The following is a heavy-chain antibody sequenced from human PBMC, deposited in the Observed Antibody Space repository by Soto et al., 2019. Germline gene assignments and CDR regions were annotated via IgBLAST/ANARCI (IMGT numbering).Heavy chain of an antibody. CDR2: ISSSSSYI. CDR1: GFTFSSYS. J-gene: IGHJ6*02. D-gene: IGHD2-2*01. CDR3: ASLNCSSTSSYHYYYYGMDV. Sequence: PVGSLRLSCAASGFTFSSYSMNWVRQAPGKGLEWVSSISSSSSYIYYADSVKGRFTISRDNAKNSLYLQMNSLRAEDTAVYYCASLNCSSTSSYHYYYYGMDVCGQRTTVTVSS. V-gene: IGHV3-21*01.